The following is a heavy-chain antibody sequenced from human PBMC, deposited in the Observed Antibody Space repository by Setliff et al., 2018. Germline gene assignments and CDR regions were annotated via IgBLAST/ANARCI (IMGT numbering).Heavy chain of an antibody. D-gene: IGHD6-6*01. V-gene: IGHV4-39*01. CDR1: GGSISSSRYY. CDR2: INYSGST. J-gene: IGHJ4*02. Sequence: SETLSLTCTVSGGSISSSRYYWGWIRQPPGKGLEWIGSINYSGSTYYSPSLKSRVTISVETSKNQFSLKLSSVTAADTAVYYCARAIEYSSSTPLDWGQGTLVTVSS. CDR3: ARAIEYSSSTPLD.